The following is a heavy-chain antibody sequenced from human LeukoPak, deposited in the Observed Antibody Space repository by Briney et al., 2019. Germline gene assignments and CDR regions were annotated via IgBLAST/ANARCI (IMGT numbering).Heavy chain of an antibody. CDR2: IDDSGST. CDR3: ARGGMVRLGPFDY. J-gene: IGHJ4*02. CDR1: GGSISSGGYY. Sequence: SQTLSLTCTVSGGSISSGGYYWRWVRQHPGKGLEWIVYIDDSGSTYYNPSLKSRVTISVDTSKNQFSLKLSSVTAADTAVYYCARGGMVRLGPFDYWGQGTLVTVSS. V-gene: IGHV4-31*03. D-gene: IGHD4-23*01.